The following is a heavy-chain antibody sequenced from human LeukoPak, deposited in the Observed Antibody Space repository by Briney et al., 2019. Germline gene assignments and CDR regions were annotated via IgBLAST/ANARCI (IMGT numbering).Heavy chain of an antibody. Sequence: ASVKVSCKASGYTFTGYYMHWVRQAPGQGLEWMGWINPNSGGTNYAQKFQGWVTMTRDTSISTAYMELSRLRSDDTAVYYCARDQRLRYCSGGTCRPADYWGQGTLVTVSS. D-gene: IGHD2-15*01. J-gene: IGHJ4*02. CDR1: GYTFTGYY. CDR2: INPNSGGT. CDR3: ARDQRLRYCSGGTCRPADY. V-gene: IGHV1-2*04.